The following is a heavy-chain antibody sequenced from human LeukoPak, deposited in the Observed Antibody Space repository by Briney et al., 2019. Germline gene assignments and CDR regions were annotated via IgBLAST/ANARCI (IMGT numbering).Heavy chain of an antibody. J-gene: IGHJ4*02. CDR3: ARHGGSGMGADYFDY. V-gene: IGHV4-39*01. CDR1: GGSISSYY. Sequence: SETLSLTCTVSGGSISSYYWGWIRQPPGKGLEWLGSIYYSGSTYYNPSLKSRVTISVDTSKNQFSLKLSSVTAADTAVYYCARHGGSGMGADYFDYWGQGTLVTVSS. CDR2: IYYSGST. D-gene: IGHD1-26*01.